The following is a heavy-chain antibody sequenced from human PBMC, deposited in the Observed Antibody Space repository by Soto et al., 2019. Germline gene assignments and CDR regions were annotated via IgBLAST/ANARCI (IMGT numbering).Heavy chain of an antibody. CDR1: GYTFTGYY. Sequence: ASVKVSCKASGYTFTGYYMHWARQAPGQGLEWMGWINPNSGGTNYAQKFQGWVTMTRDTSVSTAYMELSRPRSDDTAVYYCARDLSRDRLAAAGTRWFDPWGQGTLVTVSS. D-gene: IGHD6-13*01. CDR2: INPNSGGT. V-gene: IGHV1-2*04. J-gene: IGHJ5*02. CDR3: ARDLSRDRLAAAGTRWFDP.